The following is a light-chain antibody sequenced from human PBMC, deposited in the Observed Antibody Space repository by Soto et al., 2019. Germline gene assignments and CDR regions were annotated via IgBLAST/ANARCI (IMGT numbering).Light chain of an antibody. CDR3: KQYGSSFRYT. Sequence: EIVLTQSPGTLSLSPGERATLSCRASQSISSSYLTWYQQKPGQAPRLLIYGASNRATGIPDRFSGSGSGTDFTLTISRLVPEDFAVYYCKQYGSSFRYTFGQGTKLEIK. V-gene: IGKV3-20*01. J-gene: IGKJ2*01. CDR2: GAS. CDR1: QSISSSY.